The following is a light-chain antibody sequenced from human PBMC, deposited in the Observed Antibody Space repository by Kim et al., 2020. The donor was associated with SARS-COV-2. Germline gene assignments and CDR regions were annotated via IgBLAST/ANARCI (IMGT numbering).Light chain of an antibody. CDR2: AAS. J-gene: IGKJ1*01. Sequence: DIQMTQSPSSLSASVGDRVTITCRASQSISSYLNWYQQKPGKAPKLLIYAASSLQSGVPSRFSGSGSGTDFTLTISSLQPEDFATYYYQQSYNNSGKTFGQGTKVDIK. CDR3: QQSYNNSGKT. V-gene: IGKV1-39*01. CDR1: QSISSY.